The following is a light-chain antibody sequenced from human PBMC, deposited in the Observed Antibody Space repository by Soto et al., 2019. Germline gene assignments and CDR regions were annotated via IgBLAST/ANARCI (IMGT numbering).Light chain of an antibody. J-gene: IGLJ3*02. CDR3: CSYAGSSTWV. CDR2: EVS. Sequence: QSVLTQPASVSGSPGQSITISCTGTSSDVGSYNLVSWYQQHPGKAPKLMMYEVSKLPSGVSNRFSGSKSGNTASLTISGLQAEDEADYYCCSYAGSSTWVFGGGTKVTVL. CDR1: SSDVGSYNL. V-gene: IGLV2-23*02.